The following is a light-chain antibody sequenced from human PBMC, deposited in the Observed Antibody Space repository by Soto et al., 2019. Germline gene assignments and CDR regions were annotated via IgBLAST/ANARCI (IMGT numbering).Light chain of an antibody. CDR3: QQYGNSPGT. CDR2: STS. V-gene: IGKV3-20*01. CDR1: QSVGSNY. J-gene: IGKJ1*01. Sequence: EIVLTQSPGTLSLSPGERATLSCRARQSVGSNYLAWYRLTPGQSPSLLIYSTSIMAAGIPDRFSGSGSGTEFTLTISRLEPEDFAVYYGQQYGNSPGTFGQGTKVE.